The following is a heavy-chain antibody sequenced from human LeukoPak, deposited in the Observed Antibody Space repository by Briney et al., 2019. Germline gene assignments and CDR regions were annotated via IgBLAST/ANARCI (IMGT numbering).Heavy chain of an antibody. Sequence: GGSLRLSCAASGFDFRKFPMHWVRQIPGKGLEWVAVFTYSGSDRYYADSVKGRFTISRDISKNTLYLQMNSLRPEDTAVYYCAKDPNLASGTLNWFDSWGQGTLVTVSS. V-gene: IGHV3-30-3*01. CDR2: FTYSGSDR. J-gene: IGHJ5*01. CDR1: GFDFRKFP. CDR3: AKDPNLASGTLNWFDS. D-gene: IGHD3-10*01.